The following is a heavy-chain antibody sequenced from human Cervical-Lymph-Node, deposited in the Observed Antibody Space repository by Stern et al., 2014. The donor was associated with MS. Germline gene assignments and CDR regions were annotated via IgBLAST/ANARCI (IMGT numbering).Heavy chain of an antibody. V-gene: IGHV3-9*01. Sequence: VQLVESGGGLVQPGRSLRLSCAASGFTFDDYAMHWVRQAPGKGLEWVSGLSWNSGTIGYADSVKGRFAISRDNAKNSLYLQMNSLRTEDTALYYCVKDISWGGLRHFEYWGQGTLVTVSS. CDR1: GFTFDDYA. CDR2: LSWNSGTI. CDR3: VKDISWGGLRHFEY. J-gene: IGHJ4*02. D-gene: IGHD4-17*01.